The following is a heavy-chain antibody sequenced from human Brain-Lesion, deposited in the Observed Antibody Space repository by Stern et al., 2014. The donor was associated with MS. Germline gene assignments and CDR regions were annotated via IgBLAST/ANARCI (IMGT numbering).Heavy chain of an antibody. CDR2: SDHSGST. Sequence: QVQLVESGPGLVKPSGTLSLTCAVSGGSISSSNWWNWVRQSPGKGLEWIGESDHSGSTIYNPSLKSRVTVSVDKSKNRLSLNLGSVTAADTAVYFCARFPASRPHVFDSWGQGTLVTVSS. D-gene: IGHD6-13*01. V-gene: IGHV4-4*02. CDR1: GGSISSSNW. CDR3: ARFPASRPHVFDS. J-gene: IGHJ4*02.